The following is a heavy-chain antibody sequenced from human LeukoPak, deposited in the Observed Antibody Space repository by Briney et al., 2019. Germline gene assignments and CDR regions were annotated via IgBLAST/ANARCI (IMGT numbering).Heavy chain of an antibody. CDR3: ARGRVYYYGSGTYPLFDY. J-gene: IGHJ4*02. Sequence: SETLSLTCAGHGGSFSGYYWSWIRQPPGKGLEWIGEINHSGSTNYNPSLKSRVTISVDTSKNQFSLKLSSVTAADTAVYYCARGRVYYYGSGTYPLFDYWGQGTLVTVSS. V-gene: IGHV4-34*01. CDR1: GGSFSGYY. D-gene: IGHD3-10*01. CDR2: INHSGST.